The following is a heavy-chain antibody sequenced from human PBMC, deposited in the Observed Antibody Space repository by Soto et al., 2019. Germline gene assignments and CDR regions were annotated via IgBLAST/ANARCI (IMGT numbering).Heavy chain of an antibody. Sequence: GGSLRLSCAASGFTFSSYAMSWVRQAPGKGLEWVSAISGSGGSTYYADSVKGRFTISRDNSKNTLYLQMNSLRAEDTAVYYCAKAHYDSSGYSLALDYWGQGTLVTVSS. CDR1: GFTFSSYA. CDR2: ISGSGGST. D-gene: IGHD3-22*01. J-gene: IGHJ4*02. CDR3: AKAHYDSSGYSLALDY. V-gene: IGHV3-23*01.